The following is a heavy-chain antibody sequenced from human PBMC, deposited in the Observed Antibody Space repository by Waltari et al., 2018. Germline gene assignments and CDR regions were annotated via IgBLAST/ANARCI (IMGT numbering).Heavy chain of an antibody. CDR3: ARDLSHSGWYGRVDP. CDR1: GYFISSGYY. J-gene: IGHJ5*02. Sequence: QVQLQESGPGVVQPSETLSLTCAVSGYFISSGYYWGWIRQPPGKGLEWIGSIYHSGSTHYNPSLKSRVTILRDKAKNQFALTRRSVTAADMAVYYCARDLSHSGWYGRVDPWGQGTLVTVSS. D-gene: IGHD6-19*01. V-gene: IGHV4-38-2*02. CDR2: IYHSGST.